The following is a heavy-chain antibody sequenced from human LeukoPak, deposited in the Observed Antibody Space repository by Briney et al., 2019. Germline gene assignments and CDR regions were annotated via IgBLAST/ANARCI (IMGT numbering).Heavy chain of an antibody. CDR1: GGSISSGSHY. Sequence: SETLSLTCTVSGGSISSGSHYWSWIRQPAGKGLEWIGRIYTSGSTNYNPSLKSRVTISVDTTKNQFSLKLSSVTAADTAVYYCARAVAGRGDFDYWGQGTLVTVSS. D-gene: IGHD6-19*01. CDR3: ARAVAGRGDFDY. V-gene: IGHV4-61*02. J-gene: IGHJ4*02. CDR2: IYTSGST.